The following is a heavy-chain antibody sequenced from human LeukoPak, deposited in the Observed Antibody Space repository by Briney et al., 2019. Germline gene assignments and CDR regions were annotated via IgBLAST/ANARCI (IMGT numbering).Heavy chain of an antibody. CDR1: GYTFTGYY. D-gene: IGHD3-22*01. CDR3: ARTYYYDSSGANDAFDI. J-gene: IGHJ3*02. V-gene: IGHV1-2*04. CDR2: INPNSGGT. Sequence: ASVKVSCKASGYTFTGYYMHWVRQAPGQGLEWMGWINPNSGGTNYAQKFRGWVTMTRDTSISTAYMELRRLRSDDTAVYYCARTYYYDSSGANDAFDIWGQGTMVTVSS.